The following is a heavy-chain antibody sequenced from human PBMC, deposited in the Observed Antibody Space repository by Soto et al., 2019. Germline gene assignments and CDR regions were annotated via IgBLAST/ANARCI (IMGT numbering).Heavy chain of an antibody. CDR2: IIPIFGTA. J-gene: IGHJ3*01. CDR1: GGTFSSYA. Sequence: SVKVSCKASGGTFSSYAISWVRQAPGQGLEWMGGIIPIFGTANHAQKFQGQVTISGDKSISTAYLQWSSLKASDTAIYYCARRTENAVGAFDVWGQGTLVTVSS. CDR3: ARRTENAVGAFDV. V-gene: IGHV1-69*06. D-gene: IGHD1-26*01.